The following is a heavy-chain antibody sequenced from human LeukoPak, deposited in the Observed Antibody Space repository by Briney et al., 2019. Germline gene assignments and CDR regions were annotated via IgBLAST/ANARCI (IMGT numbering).Heavy chain of an antibody. CDR2: INTYNGKT. J-gene: IGHJ4*02. CDR1: GYTFTSQG. V-gene: IGHV1-18*01. D-gene: IGHD3-3*01. CDR3: ASRSGSTPYYSDY. Sequence: ASVKVSCKASGYTFTSQGISWVRQAPGQGLEWMGWINTYNGKTNYAQKFQGRVTMTADTSTGTAYLELRSLRSYDTAVYYCASRSGSTPYYSDYWGQGTLVTVSS.